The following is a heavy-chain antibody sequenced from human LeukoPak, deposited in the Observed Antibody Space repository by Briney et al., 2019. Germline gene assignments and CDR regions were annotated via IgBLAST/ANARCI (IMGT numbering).Heavy chain of an antibody. V-gene: IGHV4-30-4*01. CDR1: SGSINSGDYY. J-gene: IGHJ3*02. Sequence: SQTLSLTCTVSSGSINSGDYYWSWIRQPPGKGLEWIGHIYYSGSTYYNPSLKSRVTISVDTSKNQSSLKLSSVTAADTAVYYCARGKRAYDSSGYYYHDAFDIWGQGTMVTVSS. D-gene: IGHD3-22*01. CDR2: IYYSGST. CDR3: ARGKRAYDSSGYYYHDAFDI.